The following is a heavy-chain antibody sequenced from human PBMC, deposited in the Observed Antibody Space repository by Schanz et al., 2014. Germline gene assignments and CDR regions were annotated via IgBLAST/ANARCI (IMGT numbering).Heavy chain of an antibody. CDR1: GFTMITYA. CDR2: ITYEGSNT. J-gene: IGHJ4*02. D-gene: IGHD2-2*01. Sequence: QVQLVESGGGVVQPGRSLRLSCAASGFTMITYAMHWVRQHPGKGLEWVAIITYEGSNTYHGDSVTGRFTISRDNSKNTLYLQMNSLRAEDTAVYYCIRGDIMVVPVAHFWGQGILVTVSS. CDR3: IRGDIMVVPVAHF. V-gene: IGHV3-30*04.